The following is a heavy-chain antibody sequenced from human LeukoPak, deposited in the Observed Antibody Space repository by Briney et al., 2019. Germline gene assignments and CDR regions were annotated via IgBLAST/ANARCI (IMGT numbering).Heavy chain of an antibody. J-gene: IGHJ5*02. Sequence: ASVKVSCKASGYTFTSYGISWVRQAPGQGLEWMGWISAYNGNTNYAQKLQGRVTMTTDTSTSTAYMELRSLRSDDTAVYYCARDYRSVAAAGGANWFDPWGQGTLVTVSS. V-gene: IGHV1-18*01. CDR3: ARDYRSVAAAGGANWFDP. D-gene: IGHD6-13*01. CDR1: GYTFTSYG. CDR2: ISAYNGNT.